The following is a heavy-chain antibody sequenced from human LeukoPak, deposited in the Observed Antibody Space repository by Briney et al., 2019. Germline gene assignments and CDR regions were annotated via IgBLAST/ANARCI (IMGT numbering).Heavy chain of an antibody. Sequence: TGGSLRLSCAASGFTFSSDAMSWVRQAPGKGLEWVSAISGSGDSTYYADSVKGRFTISRDNSKNTLYLQMNSLRAEDTAVYYRGVDIVVVPGAPNWFDPWGQGTLVTVSS. CDR3: GVDIVVVPGAPNWFDP. CDR2: ISGSGDST. D-gene: IGHD2-2*01. CDR1: GFTFSSDA. V-gene: IGHV3-23*01. J-gene: IGHJ5*02.